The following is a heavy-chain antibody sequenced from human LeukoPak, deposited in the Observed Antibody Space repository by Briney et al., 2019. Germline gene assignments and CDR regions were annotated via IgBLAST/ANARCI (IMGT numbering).Heavy chain of an antibody. D-gene: IGHD3-10*01. J-gene: IGHJ4*02. V-gene: IGHV4-39*01. CDR2: IYYSGST. CDR1: GGSISSSSYY. CDR3: ASEITMVRDFDY. Sequence: PSETLSLTCTVSGGSISSSSYYWGWIRQPPGKGLEWIGRIYYSGSTYYNPSLKSRVTISVDTSKNQFSLKLSSVTAADTAVYYCASEITMVRDFDYWGQGTLVNVSS.